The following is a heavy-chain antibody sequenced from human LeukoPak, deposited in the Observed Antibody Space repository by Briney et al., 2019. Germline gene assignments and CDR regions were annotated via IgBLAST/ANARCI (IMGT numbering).Heavy chain of an antibody. Sequence: GGSLRLSCAASGFTFSSYAMHWVRQAPGKGLEYVSAISSNWGATHSANSVKGRFTISRDNNKHTLYLQMGSQRAEDMAVYYCAGPGSSSTGGPPLNDAFDIWGQGTMVTVSS. J-gene: IGHJ3*02. V-gene: IGHV3-64*01. CDR2: ISSNWGAT. CDR3: AGPGSSSTGGPPLNDAFDI. D-gene: IGHD6-13*01. CDR1: GFTFSSYA.